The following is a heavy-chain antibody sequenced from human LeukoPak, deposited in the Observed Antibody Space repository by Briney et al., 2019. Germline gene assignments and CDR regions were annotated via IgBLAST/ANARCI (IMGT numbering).Heavy chain of an antibody. CDR2: IYYSGST. D-gene: IGHD6-6*01. CDR3: ARGGRYSSSYHDY. J-gene: IGHJ4*02. Sequence: KSSETLSLTCTVSGGSISSYYWSWIRQPPGKGLEWIGYIYYSGSTYYKPSLRSRVTISLDTSKNQFSLKLNSVTPEDTAVYYCARGGRYSSSYHDYWGQGTLVTVSS. CDR1: GGSISSYY. V-gene: IGHV4-59*06.